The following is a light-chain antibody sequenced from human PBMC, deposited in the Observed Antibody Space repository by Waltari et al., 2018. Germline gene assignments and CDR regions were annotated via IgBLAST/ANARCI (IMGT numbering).Light chain of an antibody. CDR1: PSLLYYSNNKNY. CDR2: WAS. CDR3: HQYFAPPYT. J-gene: IGKJ2*01. Sequence: DIVMTQSPDSLTVSLGERATINFKSSPSLLYYSNNKNYISWYQQKPGQAPKLLIYWASTRDSGVPDRFSGSGSETDFTLTISSLQAEDVAVYHCHQYFAPPYTFGRGTKLEIK. V-gene: IGKV4-1*01.